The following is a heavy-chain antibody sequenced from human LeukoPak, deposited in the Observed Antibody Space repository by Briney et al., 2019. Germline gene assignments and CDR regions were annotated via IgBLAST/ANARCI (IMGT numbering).Heavy chain of an antibody. J-gene: IGHJ5*02. CDR2: MNPNSGNT. V-gene: IGHV1-8*02. Sequence: GASVKVSCKASGGTFSSYAISWVRQATGQGLEWMGWMNPNSGNTGYAQKFQGRVTMTRNTSISTAYMELSSLRSEDTAVYYCARSWHYYDSSGYNHWGQGTLVTVSS. CDR1: GGTFSSYA. CDR3: ARSWHYYDSSGYNH. D-gene: IGHD3-22*01.